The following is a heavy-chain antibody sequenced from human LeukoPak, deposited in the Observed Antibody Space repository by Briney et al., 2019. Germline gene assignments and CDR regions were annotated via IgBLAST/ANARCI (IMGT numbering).Heavy chain of an antibody. CDR2: IYYTGST. V-gene: IGHV4-59*01. CDR3: ARAHHDKAMVDY. J-gene: IGHJ4*02. CDR1: GGSISTYY. Sequence: SETLSLTCSVSGGSISTYYWSCIPHPPGKGLEWIGYIYYTGSTNYNPSIKSRVTISVDTSKNQFSLKLSSVTAADTAVYYCARAHHDKAMVDYWGQGTLVTVSS. D-gene: IGHD5-18*01.